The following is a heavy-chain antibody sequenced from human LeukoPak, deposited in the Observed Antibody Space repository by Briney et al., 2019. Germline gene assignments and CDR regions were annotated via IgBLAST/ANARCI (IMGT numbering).Heavy chain of an antibody. Sequence: PGGSLRLSCAASGFTFSSYAMHWVRQAPGKGLEYVSAISSNGGSTYYANSVKGRFTISRDNSKNTLYLQKCSLRAEDMAVYYCARARYSYGGYYFDYWGQGTLVTVSS. CDR1: GFTFSSYA. CDR2: ISSNGGST. V-gene: IGHV3-64*01. J-gene: IGHJ4*02. CDR3: ARARYSYGGYYFDY. D-gene: IGHD5-18*01.